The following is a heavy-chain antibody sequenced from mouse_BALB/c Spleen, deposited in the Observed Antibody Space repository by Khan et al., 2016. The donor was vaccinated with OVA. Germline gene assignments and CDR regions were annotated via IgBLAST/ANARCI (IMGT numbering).Heavy chain of an antibody. CDR2: IYPGSGNT. CDR3: AIPYYVGSSYDTMDA. V-gene: IGHV1-63*02. Sequence: QVQLKQSGAELVRPGTSVKMSCKTSGYTFTNYWIGWVKQRPGHGLEWIGDIYPGSGNTNYNEKFKGKATMTADTSSSTAYLHLSSLTSEDSAIYYCAIPYYVGSSYDTMDAWGQGTSVTVSS. CDR1: GYTFTNYW. J-gene: IGHJ4*01. D-gene: IGHD1-1*01.